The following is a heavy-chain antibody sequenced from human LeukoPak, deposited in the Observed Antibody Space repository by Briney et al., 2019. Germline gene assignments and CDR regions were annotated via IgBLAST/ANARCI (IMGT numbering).Heavy chain of an antibody. CDR3: ARVLRLRRAIDC. J-gene: IGHJ4*02. CDR1: GGSLSDYY. D-gene: IGHD5/OR15-5a*01. V-gene: IGHV4-34*01. CDR2: IHLSGST. Sequence: PSETLSLTCVVYGGSLSDYYWSWIRQPPGKGLEWVGSIHLSGSTNYNPSLKNRPTMSVDTTTSQLSLKQTSLTASDTAVYFFARVLRLRRAIDCWRQGTLVTVCS.